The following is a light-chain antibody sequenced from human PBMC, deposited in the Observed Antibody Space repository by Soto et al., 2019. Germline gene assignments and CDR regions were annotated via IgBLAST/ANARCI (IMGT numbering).Light chain of an antibody. CDR1: QDINND. V-gene: IGKV1-33*01. CDR2: DAS. CDR3: QQYDDFPRT. Sequence: DIAMTQSPSSLSASVGDRVTITCQASQDINNDLNWFQQKTGRAPKLLIYDASNLESGVSSRFSGNGSETHFTFTINSLQPDDIATYYFQQYDDFPRTFGQGTRLHIK. J-gene: IGKJ5*01.